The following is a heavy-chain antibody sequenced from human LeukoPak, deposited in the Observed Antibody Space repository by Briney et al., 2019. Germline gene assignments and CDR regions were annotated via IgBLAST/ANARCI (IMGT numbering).Heavy chain of an antibody. D-gene: IGHD2-2*01. Sequence: GGSLRLSCAASGFTFSSYGMHWVRQAPGKGLEWVAVIWYDGSNKHYADSVKGRFTISRDNSKNTLYLQMNSLRAEDTAVYYCARDTPYCSSTSCFYGMDVWGQGTTVTVSS. CDR2: IWYDGSNK. J-gene: IGHJ6*02. CDR1: GFTFSSYG. V-gene: IGHV3-33*01. CDR3: ARDTPYCSSTSCFYGMDV.